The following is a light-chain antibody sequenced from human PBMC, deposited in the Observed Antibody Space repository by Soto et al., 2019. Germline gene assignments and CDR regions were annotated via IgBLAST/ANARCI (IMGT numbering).Light chain of an antibody. J-gene: IGKJ1*01. CDR3: QQYNKRPPWT. Sequence: EIVMTQSPATLSVSPGERATLSCRASQPNSNDLAWYQQKPGQAPRLPISGASTRVTGIPARFSGSGSGTEFTLTISSLQSEDFAVYYCQQYNKRPPWTFGQGTKVEIK. V-gene: IGKV3-15*01. CDR2: GAS. CDR1: QPNSND.